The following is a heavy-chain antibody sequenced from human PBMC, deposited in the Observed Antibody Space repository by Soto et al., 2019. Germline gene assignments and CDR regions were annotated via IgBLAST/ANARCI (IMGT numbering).Heavy chain of an antibody. D-gene: IGHD1-1*01. J-gene: IGHJ4*02. Sequence: GGSLRLSCAASGFTFSGYAMSWVRQAPWKGLEWVSAISGSGGSTYYADSVKARFTIPRDNSKNTLYRQMNSRRAEDTAVYYCAKGGYNWNYRPIDYWGQGTLVTVSS. CDR2: ISGSGGST. V-gene: IGHV3-23*01. CDR1: GFTFSGYA. CDR3: AKGGYNWNYRPIDY.